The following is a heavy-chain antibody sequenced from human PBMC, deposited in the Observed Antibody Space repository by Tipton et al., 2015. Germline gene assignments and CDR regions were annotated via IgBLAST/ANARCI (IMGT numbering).Heavy chain of an antibody. CDR3: ARGGSPIIEMAYHHYGLDV. CDR1: GGSFYTYY. J-gene: IGHJ6*02. V-gene: IGHV4-34*01. CDR2: IYHSVTT. Sequence: TLSLTCSLSGGSFYTYYGTWIRQPPGQGLEWIGEIYHSVTTNYNPSLRGRFTISRSTSKNQLSLRVDSVTAADTAIYYCARGGSPIIEMAYHHYGLDVWGQGTTVAVSS. D-gene: IGHD5-24*01.